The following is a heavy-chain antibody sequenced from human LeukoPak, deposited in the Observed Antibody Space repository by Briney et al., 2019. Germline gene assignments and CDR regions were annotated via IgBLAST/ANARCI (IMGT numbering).Heavy chain of an antibody. CDR3: AKDSNSSWYWYFDL. CDR1: GFTFSSYA. Sequence: GGSLRLSCAASGFTFSSYAMSWVREAPGKGLEWVSAISGSGGSTYYADSVKGRFTISRDNSKNTLYLQMNSLRAEDTAVYYCAKDSNSSWYWYFDLWGRGTLVTVSS. D-gene: IGHD6-13*01. V-gene: IGHV3-23*01. J-gene: IGHJ2*01. CDR2: ISGSGGST.